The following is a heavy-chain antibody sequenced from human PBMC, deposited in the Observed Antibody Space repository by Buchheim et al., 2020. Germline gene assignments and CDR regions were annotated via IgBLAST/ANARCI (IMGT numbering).Heavy chain of an antibody. CDR2: IDASDSYA. V-gene: IGHV5-10-1*03. J-gene: IGHJ4*02. CDR3: ARHARDDYVWGSYRCDY. CDR1: GYTFTNYW. Sequence: EVRLVQSGAEVKKPGESLRISCQGSGYTFTNYWITWVRQMPGKGLEWIGRIDASDSYANYGPSFEGHVTISLDTSISTAYLQWSSLKASDSAMYYCARHARDDYVWGSYRCDYWGQGT. D-gene: IGHD3-16*02.